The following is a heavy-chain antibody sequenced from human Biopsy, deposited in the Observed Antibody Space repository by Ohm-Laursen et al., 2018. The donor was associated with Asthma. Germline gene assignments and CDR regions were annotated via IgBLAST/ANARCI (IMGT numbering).Heavy chain of an antibody. J-gene: IGHJ4*02. V-gene: IGHV4-39*01. Sequence: SETLSLTCTVSGGSMSSSSYYWGWIRQPPGKGLEWMGSISYTGSAYHNPSLKSRITISEDTSKNHFSLKLSRVTAADTAVYYCARHWDWGSFFDYWGQGTPVTVSS. D-gene: IGHD7-27*01. CDR1: GGSMSSSSYY. CDR3: ARHWDWGSFFDY. CDR2: ISYTGSA.